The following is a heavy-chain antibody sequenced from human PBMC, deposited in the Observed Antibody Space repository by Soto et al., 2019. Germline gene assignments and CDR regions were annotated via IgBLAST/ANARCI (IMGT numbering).Heavy chain of an antibody. CDR1: GFSFRSCA. V-gene: IGHV3-64D*06. J-gene: IGHJ4*02. Sequence: GGSLRLSCLASGFSFRSCAIHCVRQAPGKGLESFSGITSEGERTWHADYVKGRLTVSRDNSRNTLYLHLSSLRAEDTAVYYCVKGNQLLRYYCESWGQGT. CDR3: VKGNQLLRYYCES. CDR2: ITSEGERT. D-gene: IGHD2-2*01.